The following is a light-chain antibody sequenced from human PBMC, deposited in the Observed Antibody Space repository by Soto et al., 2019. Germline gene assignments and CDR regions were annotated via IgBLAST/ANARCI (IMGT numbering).Light chain of an antibody. CDR2: LEGSGSY. CDR1: SGHSSYI. Sequence: QSVLTQSSSASASLGSSVKLTCTLSSGHSSYIIAWHQQQPGKAPRYLMKLEGSGSYNKGSGVPDRFTGSSAGAARYLTISNPQFEDEADYYCATWDSNTRVFGTGTKVTVL. V-gene: IGLV4-60*02. J-gene: IGLJ1*01. CDR3: ATWDSNTRV.